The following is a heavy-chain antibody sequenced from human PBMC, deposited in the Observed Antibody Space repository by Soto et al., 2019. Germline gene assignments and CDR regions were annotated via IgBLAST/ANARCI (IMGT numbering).Heavy chain of an antibody. V-gene: IGHV4-59*11. CDR2: IYYNANT. CDR3: TRANWYSEY. Sequence: QVQLQESGPGLVKPSETLSLTCTVSGGSISNHYWSWIRQPPGKGLEWIGYIYYNANTNYNPSLKSRVTMSVDTSKNQISLKLSSVTVADTAVYYCTRANWYSEYWGQGTLVTVSS. J-gene: IGHJ4*02. CDR1: GGSISNHY. D-gene: IGHD7-27*01.